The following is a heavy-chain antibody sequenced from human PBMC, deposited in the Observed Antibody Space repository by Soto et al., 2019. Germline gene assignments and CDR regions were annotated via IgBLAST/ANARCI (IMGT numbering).Heavy chain of an antibody. Sequence: SQTLSLTCAISGDSVSSNSAAWNWIRQSPSRGLEWLGRTYYRSKWYKDYAVSVKSRITINPDTSKNQFSLQLNSVTPEDTAVYYCERGDRRGWSRGGFDYCGQGPLVTVYS. D-gene: IGHD6-19*01. V-gene: IGHV6-1*01. CDR3: ERGDRRGWSRGGFDY. J-gene: IGHJ4*02. CDR2: TYYRSKWYK. CDR1: GDSVSSNSAA.